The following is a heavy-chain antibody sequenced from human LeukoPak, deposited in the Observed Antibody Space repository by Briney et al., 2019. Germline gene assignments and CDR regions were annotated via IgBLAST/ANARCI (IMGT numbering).Heavy chain of an antibody. CDR1: GFTFSSYA. J-gene: IGHJ1*01. CDR2: ISGSGGSK. Sequence: GASLRLSCAASGFTFSSYAMSWVRQAPGEGLEWVSAISGSGGSKYYADSVKGRFTISRDNSKNTLYLQMNSLRAEDTAVYDCAKVSDGDYEEYFQQWGQGTLVTVS. D-gene: IGHD4-17*01. CDR3: AKVSDGDYEEYFQQ. V-gene: IGHV3-23*01.